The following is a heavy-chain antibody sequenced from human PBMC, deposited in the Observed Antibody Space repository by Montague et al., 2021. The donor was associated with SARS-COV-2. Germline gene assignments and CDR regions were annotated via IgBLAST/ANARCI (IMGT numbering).Heavy chain of an antibody. CDR2: IHHGGST. Sequence: SETRSLTCAVHGGSFSTYSWNWIRQPPGKGLEWIGEIHHGGSTNYNPSLKSRVTISADTSKNQFSPKLTSVAAADTAVYYCARLGDGVVPSPILGVGPYYSYYYMDVWGKGTTVTVSS. CDR1: GGSFSTYS. CDR3: ARLGDGVVPSPILGVGPYYSYYYMDV. V-gene: IGHV4-34*01. D-gene: IGHD3-10*01. J-gene: IGHJ6*03.